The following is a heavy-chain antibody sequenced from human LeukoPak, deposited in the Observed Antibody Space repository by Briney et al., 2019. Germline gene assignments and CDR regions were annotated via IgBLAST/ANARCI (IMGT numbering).Heavy chain of an antibody. Sequence: ASVKVSCKASGYTFTSYGITWVRQAPGQGLEWMGWISAYSASANYAQNLHGRVTMTTDTSTSTAYMELRSLRSDDTAVYYCARDRSDSGDYVLLDSWGQGTLVTVSS. CDR1: GYTFTSYG. CDR3: ARDRSDSGDYVLLDS. J-gene: IGHJ4*02. V-gene: IGHV1-18*01. D-gene: IGHD4-17*01. CDR2: ISAYSASA.